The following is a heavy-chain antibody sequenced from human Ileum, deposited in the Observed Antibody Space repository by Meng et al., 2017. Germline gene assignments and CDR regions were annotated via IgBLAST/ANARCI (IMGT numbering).Heavy chain of an antibody. Sequence: GESLKISCVASGFTFTNYAMSWVRQAPGKGLVWVSGVSGDGSSAYYADSVKGRFTISKDRSKNTLYLQMNSLRVEDTALYFCVKVSGIAVAGTGDSWGQGTLVTVSS. CDR3: VKVSGIAVAGTGDS. V-gene: IGHV3-23*01. J-gene: IGHJ4*02. D-gene: IGHD6-19*01. CDR1: GFTFTNYA. CDR2: VSGDGSSA.